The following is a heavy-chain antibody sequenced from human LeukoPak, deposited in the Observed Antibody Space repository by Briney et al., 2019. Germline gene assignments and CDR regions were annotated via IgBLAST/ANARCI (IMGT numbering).Heavy chain of an antibody. V-gene: IGHV1-69*04. CDR2: IIPILGIA. J-gene: IGHJ6*02. CDR3: ATPSYYYYGMDV. Sequence: ASVKVSCKASGGTFSSYAISWVRQAPGQGLEWMGRIIPILGIANYAQKFQGRVTITADKSTSTAYVELSSLRSEDTAVYYCATPSYYYYGMDVWGQGTTVTVSS. CDR1: GGTFSSYA.